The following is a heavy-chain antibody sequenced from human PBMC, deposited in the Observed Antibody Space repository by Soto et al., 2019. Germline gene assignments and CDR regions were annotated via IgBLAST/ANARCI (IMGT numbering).Heavy chain of an antibody. D-gene: IGHD3-10*01. CDR2: INHSGST. CDR3: ARGYYYGSGSQINYYYGMDV. J-gene: IGHJ6*02. Sequence: SDTLSLTCAFYCWSFTGYYWSWIRQPPGKGLEWIGEINHSGSTNYNPSLKSRVTISVDTSKNQFSLKLSSVTAADTAVYYCARGYYYGSGSQINYYYGMDVWGQGTTVT. CDR1: CWSFTGYY. V-gene: IGHV4-34*01.